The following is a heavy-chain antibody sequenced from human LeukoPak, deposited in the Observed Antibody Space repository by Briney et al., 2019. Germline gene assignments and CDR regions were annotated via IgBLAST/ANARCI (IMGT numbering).Heavy chain of an antibody. Sequence: GASVKVSCKASGYTFTGYYMHWVRQAPGQGLEWMGWINPNSGGTNYAQKFQGRVTMTRDTSISTAYMELSRLRSDDTAVYYCARATDYYGSGTRFDPWGQGTLVTVSS. CDR3: ARATDYYGSGTRFDP. D-gene: IGHD3-10*01. J-gene: IGHJ5*02. V-gene: IGHV1-2*02. CDR2: INPNSGGT. CDR1: GYTFTGYY.